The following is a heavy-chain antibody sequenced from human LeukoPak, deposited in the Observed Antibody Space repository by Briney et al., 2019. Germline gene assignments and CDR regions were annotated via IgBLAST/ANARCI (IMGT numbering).Heavy chain of an antibody. V-gene: IGHV4-31*03. CDR2: XXXXGST. CDR1: GGSISSGGYY. CDR3: ARSGYYYDSSGYLYYFDY. D-gene: IGHD3-22*01. J-gene: IGHJ4*02. Sequence: SETLSLTCTVSGGSISSGGYYWSWIRQHPGXXXXXXXXXXXXGSTYYNPSLKSRVNISVDTSKNKFSLKLSSVTAADTAVYYCARSGYYYDSSGYLYYFDYWGQGTLVTVSS.